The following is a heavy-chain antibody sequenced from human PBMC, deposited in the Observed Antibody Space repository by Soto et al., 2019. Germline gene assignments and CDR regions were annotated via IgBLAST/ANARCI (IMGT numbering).Heavy chain of an antibody. Sequence: PGGSLRLSCAASGFNFGSYAMVWVRQAPGKGLEWVSGVSGSGGSPYYADSVKGRLTISKDKSKNTLYLDLNNLRPEDTAVYFCVKGKESGYRGAFDSWGQGTMVTVSS. J-gene: IGHJ4*02. CDR3: VKGKESGYRGAFDS. D-gene: IGHD5-18*01. V-gene: IGHV3-23*01. CDR2: VSGSGGSP. CDR1: GFNFGSYA.